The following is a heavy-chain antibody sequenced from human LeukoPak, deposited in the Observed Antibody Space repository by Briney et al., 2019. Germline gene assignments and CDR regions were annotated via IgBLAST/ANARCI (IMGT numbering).Heavy chain of an antibody. D-gene: IGHD2-2*01. Sequence: PSETLSLTCTASGCSISKYYWNWIRQPAGKGLEWIGRIYTSGSTYYNPSLKSRVTMSVDTSKNHFSLKLTSVTAADTAMYYCARGTRMPDVYCCGQGTLVTVSS. V-gene: IGHV4-4*07. CDR2: IYTSGST. CDR1: GCSISKYY. CDR3: ARGTRMPDVYC. J-gene: IGHJ4*02.